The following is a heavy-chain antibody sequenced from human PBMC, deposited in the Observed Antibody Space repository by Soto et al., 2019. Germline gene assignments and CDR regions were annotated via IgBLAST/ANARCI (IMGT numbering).Heavy chain of an antibody. CDR3: ARSTGRF. Sequence: QVQLQESGPGLVRPSQTLSLTCTVSGASINSDDYYWTWLRQSPGKGLEWIGYIYSSGATYYNPSLRSRVTMSIDTSKNLFSLKLRSVTAADTAVYYCARSTGRFWGQGILVTVSS. V-gene: IGHV4-30-4*01. CDR2: IYSSGAT. CDR1: GASINSDDYY. J-gene: IGHJ4*02.